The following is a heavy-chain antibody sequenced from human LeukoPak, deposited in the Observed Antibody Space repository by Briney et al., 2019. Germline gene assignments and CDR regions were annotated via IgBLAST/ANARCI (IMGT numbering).Heavy chain of an antibody. D-gene: IGHD3-22*01. CDR3: ATRPPNDISGYLDN. V-gene: IGHV4-59*01. Sequence: PSETLSLTCTVSGDSISSYYWSWIRQPPGKEREWIGYIYYSGTTTYNPSLKSRVTISVDTSKNQFSLKLSSVTAADTAVYYCATRPPNDISGYLDNWGQGTLVTVSS. J-gene: IGHJ4*02. CDR1: GDSISSYY. CDR2: IYYSGTT.